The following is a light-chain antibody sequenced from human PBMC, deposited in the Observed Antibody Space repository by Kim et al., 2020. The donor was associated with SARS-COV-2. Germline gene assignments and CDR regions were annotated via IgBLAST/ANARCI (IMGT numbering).Light chain of an antibody. V-gene: IGLV10-54*01. Sequence: PTAKPTCTGTINDVGNDGATWLQQHQGHPPKLLSSRNNNRPSGISERFSASRSGDTASLTITGLQPEDEADYYCSAWDSSLSAWVFGGGTKLTVL. CDR1: INDVGNDG. CDR2: RNN. CDR3: SAWDSSLSAWV. J-gene: IGLJ3*02.